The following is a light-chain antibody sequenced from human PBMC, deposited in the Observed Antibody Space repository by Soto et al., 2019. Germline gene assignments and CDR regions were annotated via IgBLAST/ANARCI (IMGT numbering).Light chain of an antibody. Sequence: DIQMTQSPSTLSASVGDRVTITCRASQSISSWLAWYQQKPGKAPKLLIYKASSLESGVPSRFSGSGSGTEFTLTISSLQPDDIATYYCQNYNSYPYTFGQGTKLEIK. J-gene: IGKJ2*01. CDR3: QNYNSYPYT. V-gene: IGKV1-5*03. CDR1: QSISSW. CDR2: KAS.